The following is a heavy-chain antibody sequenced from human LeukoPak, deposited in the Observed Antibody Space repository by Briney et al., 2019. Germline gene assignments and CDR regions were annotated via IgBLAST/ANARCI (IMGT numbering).Heavy chain of an antibody. J-gene: IGHJ4*02. D-gene: IGHD3-16*02. Sequence: GASVKVSCKASGYTFTDYHVHWVRQAPGQGLEWLGWINPKSGGTNYAQRFQGRITMTRDTSINTAYMELSRLRSDDTAVYFCATATQTPIEYYFDYWGQGTLVTVSS. V-gene: IGHV1-2*02. CDR2: INPKSGGT. CDR1: GYTFTDYH. CDR3: ATATQTPIEYYFDY.